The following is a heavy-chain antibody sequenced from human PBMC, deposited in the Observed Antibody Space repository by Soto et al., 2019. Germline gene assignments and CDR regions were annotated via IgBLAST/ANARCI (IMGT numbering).Heavy chain of an antibody. J-gene: IGHJ4*02. V-gene: IGHV3-21*01. CDR1: GFTFSSYS. CDR2: ISSSSSYI. D-gene: IGHD3-22*01. CDR3: ASHPRDSSGYWYYFEY. Sequence: EVQLVESGGGLVKPGGSLRLACAASGFTFSSYSMNWVRQAPGKGLEWVSSISSSSSYIYYADSVKGRFTISRDNAKNALYLQMNSLRSEDTAVYYCASHPRDSSGYWYYFEYWGQGTVVTVSS.